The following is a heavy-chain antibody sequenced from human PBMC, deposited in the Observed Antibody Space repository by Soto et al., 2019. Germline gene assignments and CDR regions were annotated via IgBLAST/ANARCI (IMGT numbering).Heavy chain of an antibody. CDR2: ISYDGSNE. CDR1: GFTFSNYG. J-gene: IGHJ4*02. V-gene: IGHV3-30*18. CDR3: AKDPYFRDSSGYYVFDY. D-gene: IGHD3-22*01. Sequence: QVHLVESGGGVVQPGRSLRLSCEASGFTFSNYGTHWVRQAPGEGLEWVAHISYDGSNEHYTDSVKGRFTISRDNSKNMVFLHMNSLRPEDTAVYHCAKDPYFRDSSGYYVFDYWGQGTLVTVSS.